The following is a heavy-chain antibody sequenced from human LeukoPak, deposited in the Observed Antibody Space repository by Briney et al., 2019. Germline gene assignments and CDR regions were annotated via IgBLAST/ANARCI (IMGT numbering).Heavy chain of an antibody. CDR1: GGSISSYY. D-gene: IGHD1-26*01. CDR3: ARAGVRIVGAPDAFDI. CDR2: IYYSGST. V-gene: IGHV4-59*01. Sequence: SETLSLTCTVSGGSISSYYWSWIRQPPGKGLEWIGYIYYSGSTNYSPSLKSRVTISVDTSKNQFSLKLSSVTAADTAVYYCARAGVRIVGAPDAFDIWGQGTMVTVSS. J-gene: IGHJ3*02.